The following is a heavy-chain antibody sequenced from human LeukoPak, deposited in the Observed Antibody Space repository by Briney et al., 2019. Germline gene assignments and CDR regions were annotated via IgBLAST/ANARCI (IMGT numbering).Heavy chain of an antibody. CDR1: GFTFSSYS. J-gene: IGHJ6*02. V-gene: IGHV3-21*01. CDR3: ARDFWSGYYPLEGYYYYGMDV. Sequence: GGSLRLSCVVSGFTFSSYSMNWVRQAPGKGLEWVSSISSSSSYIYYADSVKGRFTISRDNAKDSLYLQMNSLRAEDTAVYYCARDFWSGYYPLEGYYYYGMDVWGQGTTVTVSS. CDR2: ISSSSSYI. D-gene: IGHD3-3*01.